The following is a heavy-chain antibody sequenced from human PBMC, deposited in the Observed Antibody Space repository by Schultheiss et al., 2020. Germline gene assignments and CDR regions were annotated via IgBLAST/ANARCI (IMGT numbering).Heavy chain of an antibody. V-gene: IGHV4-59*12. CDR2: IYYSGST. J-gene: IGHJ6*02. CDR3: ATSYYDILTGYPRTSGDYYYGMDV. Sequence: SETLSLTCSVYGGSFSGYYWSWIRQPPGKGLEWIGYIYYSGSTHYNPSLKSRVTISVDTSKNQFSLKLSSVTAADTAVYYCATSYYDILTGYPRTSGDYYYGMDVWGQGTTVTVSS. D-gene: IGHD3-9*01. CDR1: GGSFSGYY.